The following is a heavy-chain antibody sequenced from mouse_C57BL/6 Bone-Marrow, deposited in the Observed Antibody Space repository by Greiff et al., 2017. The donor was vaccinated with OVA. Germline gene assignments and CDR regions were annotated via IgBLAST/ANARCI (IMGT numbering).Heavy chain of an antibody. V-gene: IGHV1-15*01. J-gene: IGHJ4*01. CDR2: IDPETGGT. Sequence: QVQLQQSGAELVRPGASVTLSCKASGYTFTDYEMHWVKQTPVHGLEWIGAIDPETGGTDYNQKFKGKAILTTDKSSSTAYMELRSLSSEDSAVYYCTRGYSNYYAMDYCDQGTAVTVSS. CDR1: GYTFTDYE. CDR3: TRGYSNYYAMDY. D-gene: IGHD2-5*01.